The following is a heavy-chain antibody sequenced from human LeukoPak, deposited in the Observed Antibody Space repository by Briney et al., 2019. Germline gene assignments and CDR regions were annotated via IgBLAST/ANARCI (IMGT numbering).Heavy chain of an antibody. V-gene: IGHV3-7*01. Sequence: GGSLRLSCAASGFTLSNAWMSWVRQAPGKGLEWVANIKQDGSEKYYLDSVKGRFTISRDNAKNSLYLQMNSLRAEDTAVYFCTREAAAGIDYWGQGTLVTVSS. J-gene: IGHJ4*02. CDR3: TREAAAGIDY. D-gene: IGHD6-13*01. CDR2: IKQDGSEK. CDR1: GFTLSNAW.